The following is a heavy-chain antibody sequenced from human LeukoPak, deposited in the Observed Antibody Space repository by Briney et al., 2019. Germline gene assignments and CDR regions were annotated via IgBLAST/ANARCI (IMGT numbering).Heavy chain of an antibody. CDR3: ARKNITMIKGTLFDY. J-gene: IGHJ4*02. Sequence: WETVSLTCAVYGGAFSGYYWSWIRQPPGKGLEWIGEINQSGSTDYNPSLKSRVTMSVDTSKNQFSLRLSSVTAADTAVYYCARKNITMIKGTLFDYWGQGILVTLSS. CDR1: GGAFSGYY. CDR2: INQSGST. V-gene: IGHV4-34*01. D-gene: IGHD3-22*01.